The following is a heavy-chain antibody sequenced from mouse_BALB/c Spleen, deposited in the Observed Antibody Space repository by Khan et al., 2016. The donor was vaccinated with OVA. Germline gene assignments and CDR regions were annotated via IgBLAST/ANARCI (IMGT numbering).Heavy chain of an antibody. Sequence: EVKLLESGPGLVKPSQSLSLTCTVTGYSITSEYAWNWIRQFPGNKLEWMGYINYSGKTRFNPSLKSRTSITRDTSKNQFFLQLNSVTTEDTATYYCARKDYYDCDPFPYWGQGTLVTVAA. CDR2: INYSGKT. V-gene: IGHV3-2*02. D-gene: IGHD2-4*01. CDR3: ARKDYYDCDPFPY. J-gene: IGHJ3*01. CDR1: GYSITSEYA.